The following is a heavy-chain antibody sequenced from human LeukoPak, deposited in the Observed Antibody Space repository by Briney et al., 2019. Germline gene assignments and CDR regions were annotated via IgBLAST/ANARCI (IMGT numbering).Heavy chain of an antibody. CDR3: ANNYGDYDY. Sequence: GGSLRLSCAASGFTFSTYSMTWVRQAPGKGLEWVSSISTSSSYIYYAGSVKGRFTISRDNAKNSLYLQMNSLRAEDTAVYYCANNYGDYDYWGQGTLVTVSS. D-gene: IGHD4-17*01. V-gene: IGHV3-21*01. CDR1: GFTFSTYS. CDR2: ISTSSSYI. J-gene: IGHJ4*02.